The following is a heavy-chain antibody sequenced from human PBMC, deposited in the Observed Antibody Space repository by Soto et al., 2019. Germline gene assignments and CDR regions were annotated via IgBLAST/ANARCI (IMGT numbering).Heavy chain of an antibody. CDR1: GFTFSSYG. CDR2: ISYDGSNK. CDR3: AKDHYYDSSGYLVDY. J-gene: IGHJ4*02. Sequence: PEGSLRLSCAASGFTFSSYGMHWVRQAPGKGLEWVAVISYDGSNKYYADSVKGRFTISRDNSKNTLYLQMNSLRAEDTAVYYCAKDHYYDSSGYLVDYWGQGTLVTVSS. V-gene: IGHV3-30*18. D-gene: IGHD3-22*01.